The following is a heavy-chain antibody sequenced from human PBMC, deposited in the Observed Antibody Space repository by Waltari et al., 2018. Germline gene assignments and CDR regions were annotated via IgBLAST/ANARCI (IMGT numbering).Heavy chain of an antibody. CDR3: AREDCSSTSCYWYFDL. J-gene: IGHJ2*01. V-gene: IGHV3-48*04. CDR2: ISSSSSTI. CDR1: GFTFSSYS. D-gene: IGHD2-2*01. Sequence: EVQLVESGGGLVQPGGSLRLSCAASGFTFSSYSMNWVRQAPGKGLEWVSYISSSSSTIYYAASVKGRFTISRDNAKNSLYLQMNSLRAEDTAVYYCAREDCSSTSCYWYFDLWGRGTLVTVSS.